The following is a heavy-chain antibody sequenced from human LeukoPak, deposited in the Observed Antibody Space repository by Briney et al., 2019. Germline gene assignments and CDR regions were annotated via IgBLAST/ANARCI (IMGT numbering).Heavy chain of an antibody. CDR2: ISSSGST. J-gene: IGHJ6*03. V-gene: IGHV4-61*02. Sequence: SETLCLTCTVSGDSISSGDYYWSWIRQPAGKGLEWIGRISSSGSTNYNPSLKSRVTISVDTSKNQFSLKLSSVTAADTAVYYCARGYSIPPYYYYYYMDVWGKGTTVTVSS. CDR3: ARGYSIPPYYYYYYMDV. D-gene: IGHD4-11*01. CDR1: GDSISSGDYY.